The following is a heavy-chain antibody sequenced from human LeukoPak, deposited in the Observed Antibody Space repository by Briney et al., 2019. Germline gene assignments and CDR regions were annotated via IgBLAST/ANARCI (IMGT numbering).Heavy chain of an antibody. J-gene: IGHJ4*02. Sequence: PGGSLRLSCAASGFTFSSYAMSWVRQAPGKGLEWVSVISGSGGNTYYADSVKGRFTISRDNSKNTLYLQMNSLRAEDTAVYYCAITYCGGDCYWTTPFDYWGQGTLVTVSS. CDR1: GFTFSSYA. CDR3: AITYCGGDCYWTTPFDY. D-gene: IGHD2-21*02. V-gene: IGHV3-23*01. CDR2: ISGSGGNT.